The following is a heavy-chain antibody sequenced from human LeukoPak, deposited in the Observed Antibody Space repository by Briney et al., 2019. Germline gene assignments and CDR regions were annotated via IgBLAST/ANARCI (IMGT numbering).Heavy chain of an antibody. CDR2: FDPDDGET. Sequence: ASVKVSCKVSGYSLIDLSMYWVRQSPGKGLEWMGGFDPDDGETTYAQRFKGRVTMTEDTSTDTAYMELSNLRSDDTAVYYCAADSQKTEVPATDHWGQGTLVTVSS. V-gene: IGHV1-24*01. CDR1: GYSLIDLS. D-gene: IGHD1-1*01. J-gene: IGHJ4*02. CDR3: AADSQKTEVPATDH.